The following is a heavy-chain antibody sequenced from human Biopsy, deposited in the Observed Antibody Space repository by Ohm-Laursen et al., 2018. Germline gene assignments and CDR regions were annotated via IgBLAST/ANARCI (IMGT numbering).Heavy chain of an antibody. CDR3: ARVPAYPSIDGYYGLDL. D-gene: IGHD3-9*01. CDR2: INPTIGNA. CDR1: GYTFARYY. Sequence: GASVKVSCKASGYTFARYYLHWVRQAPGHGLEWMGWINPTIGNANYAQSFQGSLTVTRDTSISTAYMELTSLTFDDTAIYYCARVPAYPSIDGYYGLDLWGQGTTVIVS. J-gene: IGHJ6*02. V-gene: IGHV1-2*02.